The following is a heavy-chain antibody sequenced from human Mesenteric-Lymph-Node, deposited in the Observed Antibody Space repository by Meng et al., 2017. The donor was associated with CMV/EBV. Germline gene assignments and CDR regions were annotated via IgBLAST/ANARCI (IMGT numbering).Heavy chain of an antibody. CDR2: IFPDDTDT. CDR3: VRHRAPGYCSGSSCYGPFDV. Sequence: KVSCKGPSDSFTNYWVGWARQMPGKGLEWMGIIFPDDTDTRYNPTLEGHVTISADSSTTTAYLHWSSLKASDTAMYYCVRHRAPGYCSGSSCYGPFDVWGPGTTVTVSS. CDR1: SDSFTNYW. D-gene: IGHD2-2*01. V-gene: IGHV5-51*01. J-gene: IGHJ3*01.